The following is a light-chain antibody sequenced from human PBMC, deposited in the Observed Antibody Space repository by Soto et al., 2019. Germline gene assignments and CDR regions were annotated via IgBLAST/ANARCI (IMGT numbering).Light chain of an antibody. Sequence: DIQMTQSPSSLSASVGDRVTITCRASQSISSYLNWYQQKPGKAPKLLIYAASSLQSGVPSRFSGSGSGTGFTLTISSLQPEDFATYYCQQSYSTPMYTFGQGTKVDIK. V-gene: IGKV1-39*01. CDR3: QQSYSTPMYT. CDR2: AAS. CDR1: QSISSY. J-gene: IGKJ2*01.